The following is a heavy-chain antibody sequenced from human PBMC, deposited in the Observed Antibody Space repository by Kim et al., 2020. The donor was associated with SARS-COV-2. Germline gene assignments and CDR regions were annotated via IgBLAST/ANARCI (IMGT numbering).Heavy chain of an antibody. CDR1: GFTFSDYD. CDR2: ISSSGYST. CDR3: ARDAVYGAFVV. V-gene: IGHV3-23*01. D-gene: IGHD4-17*01. Sequence: GGSLRLSCAASGFTFSDYDMSWVRQAPGKGLEWVSAISSSGYSTYYAASVKGRFTISRDNSKNTLYLQMNSLRAGDTAVYYCARDAVYGAFVVWGHEAMV. J-gene: IGHJ3*01.